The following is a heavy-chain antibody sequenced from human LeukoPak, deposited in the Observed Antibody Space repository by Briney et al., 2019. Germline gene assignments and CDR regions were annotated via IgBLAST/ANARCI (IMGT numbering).Heavy chain of an antibody. V-gene: IGHV3-30*02. CDR2: IRYDGSNK. D-gene: IGHD3-10*01. Sequence: GGSLRLSCAASGFTFRSYGAHWVRQAPGKGLEWVAFIRYDGSNKYYADSVKGRFTISRDNSKNTLYLEMNSLRVEDTAVYYCEKDPEFIGYYHYYMDVWGKGTTVTVSS. CDR1: GFTFRSYG. CDR3: EKDPEFIGYYHYYMDV. J-gene: IGHJ6*03.